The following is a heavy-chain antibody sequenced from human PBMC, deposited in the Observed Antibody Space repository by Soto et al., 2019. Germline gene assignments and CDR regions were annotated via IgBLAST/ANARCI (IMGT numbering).Heavy chain of an antibody. D-gene: IGHD2-2*01. CDR2: IIPIFGTA. CDR1: GGTFSSYA. J-gene: IGHJ6*02. V-gene: IGHV1-69*01. CDR3: ARGYDIVVVPAAISTEDYYYYGMDV. Sequence: QVQLVQSGAEVKKPGSSVKVSCKASGGTFSSYAISWVRQAPGQGLEWMGGIIPIFGTANYAQKFQGRVTITADESTSTAYMELSSLRSEDTAVYYCARGYDIVVVPAAISTEDYYYYGMDVWGQGTTVTVSS.